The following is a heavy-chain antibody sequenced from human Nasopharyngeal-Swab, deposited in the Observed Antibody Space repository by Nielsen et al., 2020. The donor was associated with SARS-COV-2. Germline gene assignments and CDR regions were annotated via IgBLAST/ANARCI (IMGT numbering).Heavy chain of an antibody. D-gene: IGHD3-22*01. Sequence: WVRQAPGRGLEWMGIINPSGGSTSYAQKFQGRVTMTRDTSTSTVYMELSSLRSEDTAVYYCAREDYYDSSGYPPYYYYGMDVWGQGTTVTVSS. CDR2: INPSGGST. CDR3: AREDYYDSSGYPPYYYYGMDV. J-gene: IGHJ6*02. V-gene: IGHV1-46*01.